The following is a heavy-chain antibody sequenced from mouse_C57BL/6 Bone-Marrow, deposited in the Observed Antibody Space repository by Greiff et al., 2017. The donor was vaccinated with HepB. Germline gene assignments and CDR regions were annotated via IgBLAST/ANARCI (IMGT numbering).Heavy chain of an antibody. J-gene: IGHJ3*01. CDR1: GYTFTSYG. CDR2: IYPRSGNT. V-gene: IGHV1-81*01. Sequence: QVQLQQSGAELARPGASVKLSCKASGYTFTSYGISWVKQRTGQGLEWIGEIYPRSGNTYYNEKFKGKATLTADKSSSTAYMELRSLTSEDSAVYFGARPLYYYGSSWFAYWGQGTLVTVSA. D-gene: IGHD1-1*01. CDR3: ARPLYYYGSSWFAY.